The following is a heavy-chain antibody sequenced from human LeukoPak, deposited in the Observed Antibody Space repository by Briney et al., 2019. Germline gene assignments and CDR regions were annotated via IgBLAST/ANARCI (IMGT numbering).Heavy chain of an antibody. D-gene: IGHD1-26*01. CDR2: ISGSGGST. CDR1: GFTFSSYA. CDR3: AEAEWELLLLNY. J-gene: IGHJ4*02. Sequence: GGSLRLSCAAFGFTFSSYAISWVRQAPGKGLEWVSAISGSGGSTYYADSVKGRFTISRDNSKNTLYLQMNSLRAEDTAVYYCAEAEWELLLLNYWGQGTLVTVSS. V-gene: IGHV3-23*01.